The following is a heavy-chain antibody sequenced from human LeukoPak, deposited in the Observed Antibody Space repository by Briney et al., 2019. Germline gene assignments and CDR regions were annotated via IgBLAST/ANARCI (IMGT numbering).Heavy chain of an antibody. CDR2: IYYSGST. Sequence: PAETLSLTCTVSGHSIINSYYWGWIRQPPGKGLEWIGYIYYSGSTYYNPSLKSRVTISVDTSKNQFSLKLSSVTAADTAVYYCARDFHTIFGVVTLSLAFDIWGQGTMVTVSS. CDR3: ARDFHTIFGVVTLSLAFDI. J-gene: IGHJ3*02. V-gene: IGHV4-31*03. CDR1: GHSIINSYY. D-gene: IGHD3-3*01.